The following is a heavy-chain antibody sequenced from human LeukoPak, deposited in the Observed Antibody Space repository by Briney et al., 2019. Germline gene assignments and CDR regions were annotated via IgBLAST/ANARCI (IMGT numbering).Heavy chain of an antibody. J-gene: IGHJ3*02. V-gene: IGHV1-69*05. CDR1: GGTFSSYA. CDR2: IIPIFGTA. Sequence: SVKVSCKASGGTFSSYAISWVRQAPGQGLEWMGRIIPIFGTANYAQKFQGRVTITTDESTSTAYMELSSLRPEDTAVYYCASAGVGATTSDAFDIWGQGTMVTVSS. CDR3: ASAGVGATTSDAFDI. D-gene: IGHD1-26*01.